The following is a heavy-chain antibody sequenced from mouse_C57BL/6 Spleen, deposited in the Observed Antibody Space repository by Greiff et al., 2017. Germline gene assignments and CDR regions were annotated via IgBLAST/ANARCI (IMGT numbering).Heavy chain of an antibody. CDR3: ARSSITTVVANFDY. D-gene: IGHD1-1*01. CDR2: IYPGDGDT. Sequence: QVQLQQSGAELVKPGASVKISCKASGYAFSSYWMNWVKQRPGKGLEWIGQIYPGDGDTNYNGKFKGKATLTADKSSSTAYMQLSSLTSEDSAVYFCARSSITTVVANFDYWGQGTTLTVSS. J-gene: IGHJ2*01. CDR1: GYAFSSYW. V-gene: IGHV1-80*01.